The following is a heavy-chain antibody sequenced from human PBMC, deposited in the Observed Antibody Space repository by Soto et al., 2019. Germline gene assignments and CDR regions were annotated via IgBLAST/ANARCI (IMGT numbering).Heavy chain of an antibody. V-gene: IGHV4-59*08. Sequence: ASETLSLTCTVSGGSISSDYWSWIRQPPGKGLEWFGYIYYSGSTNYNPSLKSRVSISVDTSKNQFSLRLRSVTAAATAVYYCARLRMTTVTTDFDYWGQGILVTVSS. CDR2: IYYSGST. J-gene: IGHJ4*02. D-gene: IGHD4-17*01. CDR3: ARLRMTTVTTDFDY. CDR1: GGSISSDY.